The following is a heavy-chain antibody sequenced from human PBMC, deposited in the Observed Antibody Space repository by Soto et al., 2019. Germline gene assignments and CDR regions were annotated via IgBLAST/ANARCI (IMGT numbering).Heavy chain of an antibody. J-gene: IGHJ4*02. D-gene: IGHD3-22*01. Sequence: GGSLRLSCAASGFTFSSYGMHWVRQAPGKGLEWVAVISYDGSNKYYADSVKGRFTISRDNSKNTLYLQMNSLRAEDTAVYYCAKDISLRYYDSSGYLPDYWGQGTMVTVSS. CDR2: ISYDGSNK. CDR3: AKDISLRYYDSSGYLPDY. CDR1: GFTFSSYG. V-gene: IGHV3-30*18.